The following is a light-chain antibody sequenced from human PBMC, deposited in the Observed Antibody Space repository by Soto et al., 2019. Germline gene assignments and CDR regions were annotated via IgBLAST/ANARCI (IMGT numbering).Light chain of an antibody. Sequence: DIQMTQSPSSLSASVGDRVTITCRASQAIRNDLGWYQQKPGKAPKRLIYAASSLDREVPLRFSGSGSGTEFALTISSLQPEDFAPYYCLHHNTYPWTFGQGTKVEIK. CDR1: QAIRND. CDR2: AAS. V-gene: IGKV1-17*01. CDR3: LHHNTYPWT. J-gene: IGKJ1*01.